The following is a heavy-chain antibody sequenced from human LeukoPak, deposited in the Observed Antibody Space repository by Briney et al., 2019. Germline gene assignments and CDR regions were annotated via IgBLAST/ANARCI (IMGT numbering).Heavy chain of an antibody. CDR1: GGSISSYY. V-gene: IGHV4-59*01. CDR3: ARIELDDYDFWSGYPTVETGAFDI. Sequence: SETLSLTCTVSGGSISSYYWSWIRQPPGKGLEWIGYIYYSGSTNYNPSHKSRVTISVDTSKNQFSLKLSSVTAADTAVYYCARIELDDYDFWSGYPTVETGAFDIWGQGTMVTVSS. D-gene: IGHD3-3*01. CDR2: IYYSGST. J-gene: IGHJ3*02.